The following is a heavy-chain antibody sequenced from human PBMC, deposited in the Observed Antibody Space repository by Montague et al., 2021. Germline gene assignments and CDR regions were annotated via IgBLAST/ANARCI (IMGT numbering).Heavy chain of an antibody. Sequence: SRSLSLSASGFTFSSYAMSWVRQAPGKGLKWVSSITSGGSTYYADSVTGRFTISRDNSKNTLYLQMNSLRAEDTAVYYCTKDQDDYGDYVDWVDTWGQGTLVTVSS. D-gene: IGHD4-17*01. CDR1: GFTFSSYA. V-gene: IGHV3-23*01. CDR3: TKDQDDYGDYVDWVDT. CDR2: ITSGGST. J-gene: IGHJ5*02.